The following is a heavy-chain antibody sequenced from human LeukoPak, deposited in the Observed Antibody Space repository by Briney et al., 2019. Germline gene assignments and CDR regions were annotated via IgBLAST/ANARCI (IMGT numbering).Heavy chain of an antibody. V-gene: IGHV4-4*07. CDR3: ARENGNYYYYMDV. CDR1: GGSISGYY. J-gene: IGHJ6*03. CDR2: IYSSGRT. Sequence: SETLSLTCTVSGGSISGYYWTWIRRPAGKGLEWIGRIYSSGRTNYNPSLKSRVTMSVDTSKNQFSLKLSSVTAADTALYYCARENGNYYYYMDVWGKGTTVTVSS. D-gene: IGHD1-26*01.